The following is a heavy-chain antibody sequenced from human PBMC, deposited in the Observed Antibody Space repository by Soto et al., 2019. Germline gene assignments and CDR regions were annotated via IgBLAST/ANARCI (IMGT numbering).Heavy chain of an antibody. V-gene: IGHV3-48*03. CDR3: ATTVTTDDY. J-gene: IGHJ4*02. CDR1: GCSLSGYG. D-gene: IGHD4-17*01. CDR2: IISSGSLI. Sequence: XGSLKLSCAASGCSLSGYGMNWVRQTPGKGLDWISYIISSGSLIYYADSLKGRFTISRDNAKNSLYLQMNSLRAEDTAVYYCATTVTTDDYWGQGTLVTVSS.